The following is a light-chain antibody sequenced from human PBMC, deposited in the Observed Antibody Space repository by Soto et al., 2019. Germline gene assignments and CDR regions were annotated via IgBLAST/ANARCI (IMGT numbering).Light chain of an antibody. Sequence: DIQMTRSPSTLSASVGDRVTITCRASQSISPWLAWYQQKPGTAPKLLIYKASSLESGVPSRFSGSASGTEFTLTISSLQPDDFATYYCQQYNSQKTFGQGTKVDIK. J-gene: IGKJ1*01. CDR1: QSISPW. CDR3: QQYNSQKT. V-gene: IGKV1-5*03. CDR2: KAS.